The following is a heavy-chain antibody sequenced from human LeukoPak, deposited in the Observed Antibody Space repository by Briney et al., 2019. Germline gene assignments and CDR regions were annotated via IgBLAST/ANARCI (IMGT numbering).Heavy chain of an antibody. CDR2: ISYDGTNK. CDR3: AKASVGTTGGTFDS. D-gene: IGHD1-7*01. V-gene: IGHV3-30*18. Sequence: PGGSLRLSCAASGFTFITYAMHWVRQAPGKGLEWVALISYDGTNKYYADSVKGRFTISRDDSKDMLYLQMNSVRAEDTAVYYCAKASVGTTGGTFDSWGQGTLVTVSS. J-gene: IGHJ4*02. CDR1: GFTFITYA.